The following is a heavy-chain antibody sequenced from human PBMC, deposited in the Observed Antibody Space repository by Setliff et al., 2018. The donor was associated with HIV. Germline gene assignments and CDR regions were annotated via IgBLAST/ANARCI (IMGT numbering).Heavy chain of an antibody. J-gene: IGHJ3*02. V-gene: IGHV3-64*02. CDR3: ARDVADDQNRYDAFDM. Sequence: PGGSLRLSCAASGFTFTNFAMNWVRQAPGKGLEYVSGISSNGGSAYYADFVEGRFTISRDNSKNTLYLQMGSLRVEDMAVYYCARDVADDQNRYDAFDMWGQGTVVTVSS. CDR2: ISSNGGSA. CDR1: GFTFTNFA. D-gene: IGHD2-2*01.